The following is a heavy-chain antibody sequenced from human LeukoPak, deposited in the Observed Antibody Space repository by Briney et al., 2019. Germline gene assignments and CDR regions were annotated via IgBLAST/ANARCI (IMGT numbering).Heavy chain of an antibody. J-gene: IGHJ6*02. V-gene: IGHV1-69*02. CDR2: IIPLFGIV. Sequence: ASVKVSCKASGGTFSSHTISRVRQAPEQGLEWMGRIIPLFGIVNYAQKFQDRVTITADKSTSTAYMEVSSLRSEDTAVYYCARIPSGDVDTAMVMYYHYGMDVWGQGTRVTVSS. CDR3: ARIPSGDVDTAMVMYYHYGMDV. D-gene: IGHD5-18*01. CDR1: GGTFSSHT.